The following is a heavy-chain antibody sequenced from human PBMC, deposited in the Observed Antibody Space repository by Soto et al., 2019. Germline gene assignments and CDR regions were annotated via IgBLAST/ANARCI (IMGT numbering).Heavy chain of an antibody. V-gene: IGHV3-23*01. J-gene: IGHJ4*02. CDR1: GFTFSSYA. D-gene: IGHD2-15*01. Sequence: GGSLRLSCAASGFTFSSYAMSWVRQAPGKGLEWVSAISGSGGSTYYADSVKGRFTISRDNSKNTLYLQMNSLRAEDTAVYYCAKAKGYCSGGSCYSEAERDGTRGYFDYWGQGTLVTVSS. CDR3: AKAKGYCSGGSCYSEAERDGTRGYFDY. CDR2: ISGSGGST.